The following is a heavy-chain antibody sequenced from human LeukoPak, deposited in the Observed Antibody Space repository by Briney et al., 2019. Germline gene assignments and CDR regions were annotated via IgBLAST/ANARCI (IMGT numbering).Heavy chain of an antibody. Sequence: GGSLRLSCAASGFTVSSNYMSWVRQAPGKGLEWVSVIYSGGSTYYADSVKGRFTISRDNSKNTLYLQMNSLRAEDTAAYYCASEYYYGSGGFSEGYWGQGTLVTVSS. V-gene: IGHV3-53*01. CDR3: ASEYYYGSGGFSEGY. D-gene: IGHD3-10*01. CDR2: IYSGGST. CDR1: GFTVSSNY. J-gene: IGHJ4*02.